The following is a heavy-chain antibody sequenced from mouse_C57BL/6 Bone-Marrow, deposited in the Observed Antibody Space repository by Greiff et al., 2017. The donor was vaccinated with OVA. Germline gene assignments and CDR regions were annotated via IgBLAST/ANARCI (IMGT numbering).Heavy chain of an antibody. CDR2: IYPGSGST. Sequence: QVQLQQPGAELVKPGASVKMSCKASGYTFTSYWITWVKQRPGQGLEWIGDIYPGSGSTNYNEKFKSKATLTVDTSSSTAYMQLSSLTSEDSAVYYCASGVGYLWYFDVWGTGTTVTVSS. V-gene: IGHV1-55*01. J-gene: IGHJ1*03. D-gene: IGHD2-3*01. CDR3: ASGVGYLWYFDV. CDR1: GYTFTSYW.